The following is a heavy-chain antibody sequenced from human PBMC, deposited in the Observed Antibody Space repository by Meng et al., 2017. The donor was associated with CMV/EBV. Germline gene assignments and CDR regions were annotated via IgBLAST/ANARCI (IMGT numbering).Heavy chain of an antibody. CDR3: TTIYGIPRRGYSGYGAADAFDI. V-gene: IGHV3-15*01. J-gene: IGHJ3*02. CDR1: GFTFSNAW. D-gene: IGHD5-12*01. CDR2: IKSKTDGGTT. Sequence: GESLKISCAASGFTFSNAWMSWVRQAPGKGLEWVGRIKSKTDGGTTDYAAPVKCRFTISRDDSKNTLYLQMNSLKTEDTAVYYCTTIYGIPRRGYSGYGAADAFDIWGQGTMVTVSS.